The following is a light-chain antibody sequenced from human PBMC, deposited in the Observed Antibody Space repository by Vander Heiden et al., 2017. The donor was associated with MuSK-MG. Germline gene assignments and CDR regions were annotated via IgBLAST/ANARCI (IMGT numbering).Light chain of an antibody. J-gene: IGLJ1*01. V-gene: IGLV3-1*01. CDR2: EDN. Sequence: SYELTQPPSVSVSPGQTASITCSGDKLGDKYVSWYRQKPGQSPVLVIYEDNKRPSGIPERFSGSNSGNTATLTISGTQAMDEADYYCQAWDSNTYVFGTGTKVTVL. CDR3: QAWDSNTYV. CDR1: KLGDKY.